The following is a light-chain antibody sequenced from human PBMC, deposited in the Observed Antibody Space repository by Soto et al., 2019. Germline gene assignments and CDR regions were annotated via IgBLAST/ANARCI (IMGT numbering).Light chain of an antibody. Sequence: IGLSKSRGTVSLSQGERATLSCRASQSVGSSYLAWYQQKPGQAPRLLIYGASSRATGIPDRFSGSGSGTDFTLTISILEPEDFAVYYCQQYGSSPRTFCQGTNVDIK. J-gene: IGKJ1*01. V-gene: IGKV3-20*01. CDR2: GAS. CDR1: QSVGSSY. CDR3: QQYGSSPRT.